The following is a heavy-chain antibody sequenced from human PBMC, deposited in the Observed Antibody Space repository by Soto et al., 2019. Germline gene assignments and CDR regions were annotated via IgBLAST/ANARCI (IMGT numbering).Heavy chain of an antibody. Sequence: PGGSLRLSCAASGFIFSNYGIHWVRQAPGKGLEWVALIWYDGSNKYYADSVKGRFIVSRDNTNNTVYLQLNSLTADDTAVYYFAREGLVAGSQDFWVPGTLVIVSS. J-gene: IGHJ4*02. V-gene: IGHV3-33*01. D-gene: IGHD6-19*01. CDR3: AREGLVAGSQDF. CDR2: IWYDGSNK. CDR1: GFIFSNYG.